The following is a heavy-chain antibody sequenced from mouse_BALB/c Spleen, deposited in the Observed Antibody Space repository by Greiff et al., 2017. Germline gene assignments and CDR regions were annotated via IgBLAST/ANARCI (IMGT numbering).Heavy chain of an antibody. D-gene: IGHD2-1*01. CDR1: GFSLTSYG. J-gene: IGHJ3*01. CDR2: IWAGGST. Sequence: VQLQQSGPGLVAPSQSLSITCTVSGFSLTSYGVHWVRQPPGKGLEWLGVIWAGGSTNYNSALMSRLSISKDNSKSQVFLKMNSLQTDDTAMYYCAREYYGNSPWFAYWGQGTLVTVSA. CDR3: AREYYGNSPWFAY. V-gene: IGHV2-9*02.